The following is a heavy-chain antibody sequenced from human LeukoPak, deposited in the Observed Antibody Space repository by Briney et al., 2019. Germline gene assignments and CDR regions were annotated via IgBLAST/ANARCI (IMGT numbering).Heavy chain of an antibody. J-gene: IGHJ4*02. D-gene: IGHD5-24*01. CDR3: AGHHGMSTTSPFAY. CDR2: IYPGDSDT. CDR1: GYSFTSYW. Sequence: KYGESLEISCKGSGYSFTSYWIGWVRQMPGKGLEWVGIIYPGDSDTRYSPSFQGQVTISADKSISTAYLQWSSLKASDTAMYYCAGHHGMSTTSPFAYWGQGTLVTVSS. V-gene: IGHV5-51*01.